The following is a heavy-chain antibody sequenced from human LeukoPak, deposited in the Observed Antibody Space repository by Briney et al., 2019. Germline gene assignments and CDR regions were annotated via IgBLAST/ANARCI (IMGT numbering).Heavy chain of an antibody. CDR3: ARSYDSSGYYYDAGIFDY. D-gene: IGHD3-22*01. J-gene: IGHJ4*02. CDR1: GFTFSDYY. V-gene: IGHV3-11*03. Sequence: GGSLRLSCAASGFTFSDYYMSWIRQAPGKGLEWVSYISRSSSYTNYADSVKGRFTISRDNAKNSLYLQMNSLRAEDTAVYYCARSYDSSGYYYDAGIFDYWGQGTLVTVSS. CDR2: ISRSSSYT.